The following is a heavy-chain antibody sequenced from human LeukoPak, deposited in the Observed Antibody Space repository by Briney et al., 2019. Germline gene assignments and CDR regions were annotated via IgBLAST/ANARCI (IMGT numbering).Heavy chain of an antibody. CDR2: ISGSGGST. V-gene: IGHV3-23*01. J-gene: IGHJ3*01. CDR3: AKDRSCSGSSCNVGS. CDR1: GFTFSSFA. Sequence: GGSLRLSCAVSGFTFSSFAMSWVRQAPGKGLEWVSAISGSGGSTFYADSVKGRFTISRDNSKNTLFLQMNGLRAEDTAVYYCAKDRSCSGSSCNVGSWGQGTMVTVSS. D-gene: IGHD2-2*01.